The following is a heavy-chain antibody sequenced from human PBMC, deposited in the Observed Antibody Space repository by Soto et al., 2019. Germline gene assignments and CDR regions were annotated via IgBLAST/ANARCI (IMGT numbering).Heavy chain of an antibody. J-gene: IGHJ4*02. V-gene: IGHV3-23*01. CDR1: GFTFSTYA. CDR3: AKDQHSSGWYSFDL. CDR2: ISYSGGGT. D-gene: IGHD6-19*01. Sequence: EAELLESGGGLVQPGGSLRLSCAASGFTFSTYAMSWVRQAPGKGLEWVSGISYSGGGTYYADSVTGRFTISRDNFQNTLYLQMDGRRADDTAVYYCAKDQHSSGWYSFDLWGLGTLVTVSS.